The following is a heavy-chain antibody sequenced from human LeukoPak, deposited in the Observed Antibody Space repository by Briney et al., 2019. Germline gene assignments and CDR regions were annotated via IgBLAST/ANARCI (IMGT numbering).Heavy chain of an antibody. CDR3: AIQVAWGSAFDI. CDR1: GGTFSSYA. Sequence: ASVKVSCKASGGTFSSYAISWVRQAPGQGLEWMGRIIPILGIANYAQKFQGRVTITADKSTSTAYMELSSLRSEDTAVYYCAIQVAWGSAFDIWGQGTMVTVSS. V-gene: IGHV1-69*04. J-gene: IGHJ3*02. CDR2: IIPILGIA. D-gene: IGHD7-27*01.